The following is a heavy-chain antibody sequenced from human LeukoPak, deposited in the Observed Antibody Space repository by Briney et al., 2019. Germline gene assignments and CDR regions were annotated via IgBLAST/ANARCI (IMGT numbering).Heavy chain of an antibody. CDR2: IYYSGST. Sequence: PSETLSLTCTVSGGSISSSSYYWGWIRRPPGKGLEWIGSIYYSGSTYYNPSLKSRVTISVDTSKNQFSLKLSSVTAADTAVYYCASRSYYYDSSGYYLFDYWGQGTLVTVSS. V-gene: IGHV4-39*01. CDR1: GGSISSSSYY. CDR3: ASRSYYYDSSGYYLFDY. J-gene: IGHJ4*02. D-gene: IGHD3-22*01.